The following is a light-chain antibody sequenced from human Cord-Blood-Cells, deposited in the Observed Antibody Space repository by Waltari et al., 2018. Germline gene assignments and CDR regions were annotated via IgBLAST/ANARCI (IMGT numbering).Light chain of an antibody. CDR1: QSLLHSNGYNY. Sequence: PGEPASISCRSSQSLLHSNGYNYLDWYLQKPGQSPQLLIYLCSNRASGVPDRFSGSGSGTDFTLKISRVEAEDVGIYYCMQALQTPLTFGPGTKVDIK. J-gene: IGKJ3*01. CDR2: LCS. CDR3: MQALQTPLT. V-gene: IGKV2-28*01.